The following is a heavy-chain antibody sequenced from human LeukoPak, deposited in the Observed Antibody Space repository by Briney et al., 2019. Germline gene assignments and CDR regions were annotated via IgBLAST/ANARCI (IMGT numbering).Heavy chain of an antibody. CDR1: GYTFTGYY. V-gene: IGHV1-18*04. D-gene: IGHD3-22*01. J-gene: IGHJ5*02. CDR2: ISAYNGNT. Sequence: ASVKVSCKASGYTFTGYYMHWVRRAPGQGLEWMGWISAYNGNTNYAQKLQGRVTMTTDTSTSTAYMELRSLRSDDTAVYYCARDLLITGSNWFDPWGQGTLVTVSS. CDR3: ARDLLITGSNWFDP.